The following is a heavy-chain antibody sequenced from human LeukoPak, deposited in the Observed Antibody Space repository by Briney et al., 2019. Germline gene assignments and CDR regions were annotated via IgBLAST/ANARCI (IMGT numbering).Heavy chain of an antibody. J-gene: IGHJ4*02. Sequence: KPSETLSLTCAVSGGPFGGYFWSWIRQSPGKGLEWIGEIHNSGITNSNPSLSSRVTISEDTSKNHFYLNLSSVTAADTAVYYCARRYYYNMGSFPFDFWGQGTLVTVSS. CDR2: IHNSGIT. V-gene: IGHV4-34*01. CDR3: ARRYYYNMGSFPFDF. CDR1: GGPFGGYF. D-gene: IGHD3-10*01.